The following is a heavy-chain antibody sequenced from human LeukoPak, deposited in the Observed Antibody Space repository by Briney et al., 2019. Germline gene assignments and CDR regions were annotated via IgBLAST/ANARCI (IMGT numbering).Heavy chain of an antibody. CDR2: ISYDGSNK. D-gene: IGHD3-16*01. Sequence: GGSLRLSCAPSGFTFSSYAMHWVRQAPGKGLEWVAVISYDGSNKYYADSVKARFTISRDNSKNTLSLQMTSLRPEHTAVYYCARDGATFMITFGGVIGAFDIWGQGTMVTVSS. CDR1: GFTFSSYA. V-gene: IGHV3-30*04. CDR3: ARDGATFMITFGGVIGAFDI. J-gene: IGHJ3*02.